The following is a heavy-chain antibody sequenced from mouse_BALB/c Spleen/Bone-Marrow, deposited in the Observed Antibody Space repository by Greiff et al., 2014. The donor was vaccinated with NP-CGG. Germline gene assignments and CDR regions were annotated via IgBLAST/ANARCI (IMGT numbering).Heavy chain of an antibody. Sequence: QVHVKQSGPGLVAPSQSLSITCTVSGFSLTSYGVHWVRQPPGKGLEWLGVIWAGGSTNYNSALMSRLSISKDNSKSQVFLKMNSLQTDDTAMYYCARVIRYESYFDYWGQGTTLTVSS. CDR2: IWAGGST. CDR3: ARVIRYESYFDY. V-gene: IGHV2-9*02. D-gene: IGHD2-14*01. CDR1: GFSLTSYG. J-gene: IGHJ2*01.